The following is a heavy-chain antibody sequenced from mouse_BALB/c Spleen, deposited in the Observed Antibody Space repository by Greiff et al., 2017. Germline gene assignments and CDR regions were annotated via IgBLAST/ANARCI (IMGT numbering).Heavy chain of an antibody. CDR3: ARGHYDKRAWFAY. CDR2: ISSGGSYT. D-gene: IGHD2-4*01. Sequence: EVKLMESGGGLVKPGGSLKLSCAASGFTFSSYAMSWVRQSPEKRLEWVAEISSGGSYTYYPDTVTGRFTISRDNAKNTLYLEMSSLRSEDAAMYYCARGHYDKRAWFAYWGQGTLVTVSA. CDR1: GFTFSSYA. J-gene: IGHJ3*01. V-gene: IGHV5-9-4*01.